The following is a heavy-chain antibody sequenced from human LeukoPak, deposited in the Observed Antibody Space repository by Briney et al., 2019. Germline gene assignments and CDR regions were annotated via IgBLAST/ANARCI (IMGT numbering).Heavy chain of an antibody. CDR2: ISTYNGNS. CDR1: GGTFSSYA. V-gene: IGHV1-18*01. J-gene: IGHJ4*02. CDR3: AKDRWRDGSSSFDN. D-gene: IGHD6-6*01. Sequence: ASVKVSCKASGGTFSSYAINWVRQAPGQGLAWMGWISTYNGNSNYAQKLQGRVTMTTDTSTSAAYMELGSLRSDDTAMYYCAKDRWRDGSSSFDNWGQGTLVTVSS.